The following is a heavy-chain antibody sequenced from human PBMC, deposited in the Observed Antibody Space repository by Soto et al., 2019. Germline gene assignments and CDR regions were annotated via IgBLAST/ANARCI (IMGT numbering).Heavy chain of an antibody. CDR1: GIPVSSNY. D-gene: IGHD3-10*01. CDR3: ARDGPYYYASRTDV. V-gene: IGHV3-53*04. CDR2: LHSGGDT. Sequence: EVQLVESGGGLVQPGGSLRLSCAASGIPVSSNYMTWVRQAPGKGLEWVSVLHSGGDTYYANSVKGRFTISGHDSTNTLFVQMNSLTPEDTAVYYCARDGPYYYASRTDVWGQGTTVTVSS. J-gene: IGHJ6*02.